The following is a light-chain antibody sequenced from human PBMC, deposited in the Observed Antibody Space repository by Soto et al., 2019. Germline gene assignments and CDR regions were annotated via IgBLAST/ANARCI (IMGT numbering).Light chain of an antibody. CDR2: KAS. Sequence: DIHTTQSPSTLSGSVGDRVTIPCRASQTISSWLAWYQQKPGKAPKLLIYKASTLKSGVPSRFSGSGSGTEFTLTISSLQPDDFATYYCQHYNSYSEAFGQGTKVDIK. CDR1: QTISSW. V-gene: IGKV1-5*03. J-gene: IGKJ1*01. CDR3: QHYNSYSEA.